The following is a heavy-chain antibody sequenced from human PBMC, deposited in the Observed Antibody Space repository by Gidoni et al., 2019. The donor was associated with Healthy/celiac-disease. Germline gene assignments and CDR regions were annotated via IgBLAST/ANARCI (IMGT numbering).Heavy chain of an antibody. J-gene: IGHJ3*02. CDR2: IGGSGGST. V-gene: IGHV3-23*01. CDR1: GFTFRRYA. D-gene: IGHD2-2*01. Sequence: EVQLLEHGGVLVQPRGSLRLSCPASGFTFRRYAMSWVRQAPGKGLEWVSAIGGSGGSTYYADSVKGRCTIARDNSKNTLYLQMNSLRAEDTAVYYCAKWIVVPAARGAFDIWGQGTMVTVSS. CDR3: AKWIVVPAARGAFDI.